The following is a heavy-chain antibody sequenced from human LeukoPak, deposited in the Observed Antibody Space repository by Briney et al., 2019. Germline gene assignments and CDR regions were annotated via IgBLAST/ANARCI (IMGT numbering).Heavy chain of an antibody. CDR1: GGSFSRYY. J-gene: IGHJ4*02. CDR3: ARQATPVGATIDY. CDR2: INHSGST. Sequence: SETLSLTSAVYGGSFSRYYLSWIRQPPGKGLEWIGEINHSGSTNYNPSLKSRVTISVDTSKNQFSLKLSSVTAADTAVYYCARQATPVGATIDYWGQGTLVTVSS. D-gene: IGHD1-26*01. V-gene: IGHV4-34*01.